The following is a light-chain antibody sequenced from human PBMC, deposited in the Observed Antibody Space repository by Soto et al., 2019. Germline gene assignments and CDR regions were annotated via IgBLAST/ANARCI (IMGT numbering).Light chain of an antibody. J-gene: IGKJ1*01. V-gene: IGKV1-5*01. CDR2: TAS. Sequence: DSQMTQSPSPLNASVGDTVTITCRASQTISRWLAWYQQKPGKAPRLLIYTASTLESGVPSRFSASGSGTEFTLTISSLHPDDFATYYCQEYNNYWTFGQGTKVDIK. CDR3: QEYNNYWT. CDR1: QTISRW.